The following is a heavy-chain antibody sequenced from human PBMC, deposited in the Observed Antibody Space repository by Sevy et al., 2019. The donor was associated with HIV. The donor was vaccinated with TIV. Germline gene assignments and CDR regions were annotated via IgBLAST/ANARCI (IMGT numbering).Heavy chain of an antibody. J-gene: IGHJ5*02. D-gene: IGHD4-4*01. CDR2: ISYDGRNK. CDR3: ARETDNSARWLDP. V-gene: IGHV3-30*03. CDR1: GIIFTTSG. Sequence: GGSLRLSCAVSGIIFTTSGMHWVRQAPGKGLEWVAVISYDGRNKFYGDSVKGRFTISRDNSKNTLFLQMNSLTVEDTAVYYCARETDNSARWLDPWGQGTLVTVSS.